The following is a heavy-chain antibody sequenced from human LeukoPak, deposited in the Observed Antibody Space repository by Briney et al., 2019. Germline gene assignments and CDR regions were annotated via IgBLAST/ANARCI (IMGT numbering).Heavy chain of an antibody. CDR3: AKDFSSGYYYFDY. Sequence: GGSLRLSCAASGFTFSNYAMSWVRQAPGKGLAWVSVISGSGGNTYYADSVQGRFTISRDNSKNMLYVQMNSLRAEDTAVYYCAKDFSSGYYYFDYWGQGTLVTVSS. CDR1: GFTFSNYA. J-gene: IGHJ4*02. V-gene: IGHV3-23*01. D-gene: IGHD3-22*01. CDR2: ISGSGGNT.